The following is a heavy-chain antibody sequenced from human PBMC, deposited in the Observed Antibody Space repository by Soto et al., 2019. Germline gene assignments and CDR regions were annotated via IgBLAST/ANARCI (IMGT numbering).Heavy chain of an antibody. V-gene: IGHV1-69*12. J-gene: IGHJ6*02. D-gene: IGHD4-4*01. CDR1: GGTFSSYA. CDR3: ARDDYSNYYHSRTGDYYYYGMDV. CDR2: IIPIFGTA. Sequence: QVQLVQSGAEVKKPGSSVKVSCKASGGTFSSYAISWVRQAPGQGLEWMGGIIPIFGTANYAQKFQGRVTITADESTSTAYMELSSLRSEDTAVYYCARDDYSNYYHSRTGDYYYYGMDVWGQGTTVTVSS.